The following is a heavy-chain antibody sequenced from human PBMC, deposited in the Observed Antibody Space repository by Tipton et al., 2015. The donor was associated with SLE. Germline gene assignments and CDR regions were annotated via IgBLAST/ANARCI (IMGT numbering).Heavy chain of an antibody. V-gene: IGHV4-59*12. CDR3: ARGPWSGTSTAFDI. J-gene: IGHJ3*02. D-gene: IGHD1-26*01. CDR1: GASINSNF. CDR2: IYYSGST. Sequence: TLSLTCTVSGASINSNFWSWIRQSPGKGLEWIGYIYYSGSTNYNPSLKSRVTISVDTSKNQFSLKLSSVTAADTAVYYCARGPWSGTSTAFDIWGQGTMVTVSS.